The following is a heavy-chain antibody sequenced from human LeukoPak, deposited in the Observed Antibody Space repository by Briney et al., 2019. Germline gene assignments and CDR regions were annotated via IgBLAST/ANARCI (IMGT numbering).Heavy chain of an antibody. Sequence: PGRSLRLSCAASGFTFSNYALHWVRLAPGKGLDWVAVISYDGSKKDYADSVKGRFTISRDNSKNTLFLQMTSLRSEDTAVYYCARVRIGAPYYFDYWGQGTLVTVSS. V-gene: IGHV3-30*04. CDR3: ARVRIGAPYYFDY. J-gene: IGHJ4*02. CDR1: GFTFSNYA. D-gene: IGHD3-3*01. CDR2: ISYDGSKK.